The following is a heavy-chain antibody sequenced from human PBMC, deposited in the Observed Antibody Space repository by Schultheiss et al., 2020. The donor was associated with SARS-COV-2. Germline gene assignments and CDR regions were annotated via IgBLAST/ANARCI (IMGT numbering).Heavy chain of an antibody. Sequence: SETLSLTCTVSGYSISSGYYWGWIRQPPGKGLEWIGNIYYSGSTYDNPSLKSRVTISVDTSKNQFSLKLSSVTAADTAVYYCARGNVVVTHWYFDLWGRGTLVTVSS. J-gene: IGHJ2*01. D-gene: IGHD2-21*02. CDR3: ARGNVVVTHWYFDL. V-gene: IGHV4-38-2*02. CDR1: GYSISSGYY. CDR2: IYYSGST.